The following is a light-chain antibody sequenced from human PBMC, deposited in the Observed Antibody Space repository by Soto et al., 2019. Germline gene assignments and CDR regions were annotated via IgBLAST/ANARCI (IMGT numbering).Light chain of an antibody. J-gene: IGKJ2*01. CDR1: QSVSSN. Sequence: EIVMTQSPATLSVSPGERATLSCRASQSVSSNLAWYQQKPGQAPRLLIYGASTRATGIPARFSGSGSGTEFTLTISSLQSEDFAVYYCQQYNQWPPKYTFGQGTNLEIK. CDR2: GAS. V-gene: IGKV3-15*01. CDR3: QQYNQWPPKYT.